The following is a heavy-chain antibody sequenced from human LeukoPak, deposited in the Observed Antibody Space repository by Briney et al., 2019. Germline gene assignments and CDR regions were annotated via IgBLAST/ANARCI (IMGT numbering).Heavy chain of an antibody. D-gene: IGHD6-13*01. V-gene: IGHV3-21*01. J-gene: IGHJ1*01. CDR1: GFTFSTYS. Sequence: GGSLRLSCAASGFTFSTYSMNWVRQAPGKGLEWVSSISSSSAHIYCADSEKGRFTISRDNAKNSLYLQMNSLRVEDTAVYYCARGPRNSSSYQYFQHWGQGTLVTVSS. CDR3: ARGPRNSSSYQYFQH. CDR2: ISSSSAHI.